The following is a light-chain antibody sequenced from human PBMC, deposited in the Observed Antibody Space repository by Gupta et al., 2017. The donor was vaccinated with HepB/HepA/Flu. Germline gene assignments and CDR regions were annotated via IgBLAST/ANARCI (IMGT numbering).Light chain of an antibody. CDR3: KQSIQHPNT. V-gene: IGKV2D-29*01. CDR1: ESLLDSNGKTY. J-gene: IGKJ1*01. CDR2: EVS. Sequence: DIVMTQTPLSLSVTPGQPASISCKSSESLLDSNGKTYLYWYLQKAGQPPQLLIYEVSNRFSGVPARFSGSGSGTDFPPKISPVEAEDVGTYYCKQSIQHPNTFGQGTKVEI.